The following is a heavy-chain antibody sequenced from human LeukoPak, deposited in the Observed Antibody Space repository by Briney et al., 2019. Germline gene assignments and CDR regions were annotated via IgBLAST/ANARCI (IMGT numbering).Heavy chain of an antibody. CDR3: ARRHGRCSDGSCYYPDY. D-gene: IGHD2-15*01. J-gene: IGHJ4*02. V-gene: IGHV1-8*01. CDR1: GYTFTSYD. Sequence: ASVKVSCKASGYTFTSYDIHWLRQATGQGLEWMGWMNPNSGNTGYAQKFQGRVTMTRNSSITTAYMELSSLRSEDTAVYYCARRHGRCSDGSCYYPDYWGQGTLVTVSS. CDR2: MNPNSGNT.